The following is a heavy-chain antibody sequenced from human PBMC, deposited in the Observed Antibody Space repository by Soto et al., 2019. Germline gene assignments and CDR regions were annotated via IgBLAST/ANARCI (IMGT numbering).Heavy chain of an antibody. D-gene: IGHD6-13*01. CDR2: IYWDDDK. CDR1: GFSLSTSGVG. V-gene: IGHV2-5*02. Sequence: QITLKESGPTLVKPTQTLTLTCTFSGFSLSTSGVGVGWIRQPPGKALEWLALIYWDDDKRYSPSLKSRLTITKDPSKNQVVLTMTNMDPVDTATYYCAHSPPILGYSSRYFDYWGQGTLVTVSS. J-gene: IGHJ4*02. CDR3: AHSPPILGYSSRYFDY.